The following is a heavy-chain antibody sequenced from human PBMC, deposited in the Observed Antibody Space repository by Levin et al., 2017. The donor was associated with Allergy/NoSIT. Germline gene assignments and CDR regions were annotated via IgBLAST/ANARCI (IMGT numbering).Heavy chain of an antibody. D-gene: IGHD3-10*01. CDR1: GGSISSSTYS. Sequence: PSETLSLTCSVSGGSISSSTYSWGWIRQPPGKGLEWIGNVYYTGSTHYNPSLKSRVTISADTSKNQFSLKLSSGTAADTAVYYCARAPYYGPARPYQSDYWGQGTLVTVSS. CDR2: VYYTGST. CDR3: ARAPYYGPARPYQSDY. J-gene: IGHJ4*02. V-gene: IGHV4-39*01.